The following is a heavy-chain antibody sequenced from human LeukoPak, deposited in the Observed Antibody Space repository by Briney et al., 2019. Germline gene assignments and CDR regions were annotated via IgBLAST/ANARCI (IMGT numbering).Heavy chain of an antibody. CDR1: GFTFSSYW. CDR2: IKQDGSEE. D-gene: IGHD6-13*01. CDR3: ARDRIAAAIFDP. J-gene: IGHJ5*02. V-gene: IGHV3-7*01. Sequence: PGGSLRLSCAASGFTFSSYWMSWVRQAPGKGLEWVANIKQDGSEEYYVDSVKGRFTISRGNAKNSLYLQMNSLRAEDTAVYYCARDRIAAAIFDPWGQGTLVTVSS.